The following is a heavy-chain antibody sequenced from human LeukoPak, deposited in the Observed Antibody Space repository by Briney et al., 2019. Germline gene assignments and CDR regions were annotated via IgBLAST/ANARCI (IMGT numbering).Heavy chain of an antibody. Sequence: SGTLSLTCTVSGASVSRNWWSWVRQPPGKGLEWIGEIHHSGGTNYNPSLKSRATMSLDNSNNHFSLKLSSVTAADTAVYYCARGVIAAAGTNWFDPWGQGTLVTVSS. CDR2: IHHSGGT. D-gene: IGHD6-13*01. CDR1: GASVSRNW. V-gene: IGHV4-4*02. J-gene: IGHJ5*02. CDR3: ARGVIAAAGTNWFDP.